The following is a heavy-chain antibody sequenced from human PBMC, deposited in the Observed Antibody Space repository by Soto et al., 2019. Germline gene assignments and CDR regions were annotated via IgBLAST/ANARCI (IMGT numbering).Heavy chain of an antibody. CDR2: IYYSGST. Sequence: SETLSLTCSLSGGSSSSGGYYWTWVRQHPGKGLEWIGFIYYSGSTYYNPSLKSRLFISGDTSKNQFSLKLSSVTAADTAVYYCAQGYCSSTSCYFEHWGQGTLVTVSS. CDR3: AQGYCSSTSCYFEH. CDR1: GGSSSSGGYY. J-gene: IGHJ4*01. V-gene: IGHV4-31*03. D-gene: IGHD2-2*01.